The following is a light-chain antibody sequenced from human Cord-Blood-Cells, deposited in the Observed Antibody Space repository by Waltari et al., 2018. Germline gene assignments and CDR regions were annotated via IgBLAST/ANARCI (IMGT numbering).Light chain of an antibody. CDR1: QSVSSN. CDR3: QQYNNWPPYT. Sequence: EIVMTQSPATLSVSPGERATLSSRASQSVSSNLAGYQQKPGQAPRLLIYGASTRATVIPARFSGSVSGTEFTLTISSLQSEDFAVYYCQQYNNWPPYTCGQGTKLEIK. J-gene: IGKJ2*01. V-gene: IGKV3-15*01. CDR2: GAS.